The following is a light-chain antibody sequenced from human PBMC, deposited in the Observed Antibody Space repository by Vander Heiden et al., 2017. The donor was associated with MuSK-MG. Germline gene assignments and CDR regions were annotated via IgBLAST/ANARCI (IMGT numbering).Light chain of an antibody. CDR3: SEYASSNILL. Sequence: QSALTQPPSASGSPRQSVTISCTGTSSDVGGHEYVSWYQQDQATAPILSIYAVYKRRSGVPYRVSGSKSDTTVSMTVSGLQAEDEADYDWSEYASSNILLFGGGTKLTVL. CDR1: SSDVGGHEY. J-gene: IGLJ2*01. V-gene: IGLV2-8*01. CDR2: AVY.